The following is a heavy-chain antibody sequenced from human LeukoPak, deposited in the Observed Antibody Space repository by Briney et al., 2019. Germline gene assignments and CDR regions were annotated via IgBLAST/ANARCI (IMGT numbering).Heavy chain of an antibody. CDR2: INHSGST. V-gene: IGHV4-34*01. J-gene: IGHJ5*02. CDR1: GGSFSGYY. D-gene: IGHD6-19*01. CDR3: ARVSSGWTYNWFDP. Sequence: PETLSLTCAVYGGSFSGYYWSWIRQPPGKGLEWIGEINHSGSTNYNPSLKSRVTISVDTSKNQFSLKLSSVTAADTAVYYCARVSSGWTYNWFDPWGQGTLVTVSS.